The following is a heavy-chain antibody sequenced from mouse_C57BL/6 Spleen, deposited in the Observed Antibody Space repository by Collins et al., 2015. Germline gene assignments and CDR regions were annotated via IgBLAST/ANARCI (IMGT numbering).Heavy chain of an antibody. CDR1: GFTFNTNA. CDR3: VVTGSFAY. J-gene: IGHJ3*01. V-gene: IGHV10S3*01. Sequence: VQLVETGGGLVQPKGSLKLSCAASGFTFNTNAMNWVRQAPGKGLEWVARIRSKSNNYATYYADSVKDRFTISRDDSQSMLYLQMNNLKTEDTAMYYCVVTGSFAYWGQGTLVTVSA. CDR2: IRSKSNNYAT. D-gene: IGHD4-1*01.